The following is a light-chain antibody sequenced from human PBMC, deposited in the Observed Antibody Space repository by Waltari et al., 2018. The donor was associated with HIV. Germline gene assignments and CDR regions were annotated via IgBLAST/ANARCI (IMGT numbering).Light chain of an antibody. CDR2: EVS. V-gene: IGLV2-11*01. Sequence: QSALTQPRSVSGSPGQSVTISFIGTSIDVGGYNSVSWYQQHPGKAPKLLIYEVSKWPSGVPDRFSGSKSGNTASLTISGLRADDEADYYCCSYGGTYNVFGTGTKVTIL. CDR1: SIDVGGYNS. J-gene: IGLJ1*01. CDR3: CSYGGTYNV.